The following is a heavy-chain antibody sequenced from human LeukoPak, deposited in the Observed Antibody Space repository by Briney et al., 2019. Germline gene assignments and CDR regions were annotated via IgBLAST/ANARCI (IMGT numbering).Heavy chain of an antibody. V-gene: IGHV3-23*01. CDR2: ISGSGGST. CDR1: GFTFSSYA. J-gene: IGHJ4*02. D-gene: IGHD3-22*01. Sequence: GGSLRLSCAASGFTFSSYAMSWVRQAPGKGLEWVSAISGSGGSTYYADSVKGRFTISRDNSKNTLYLQMNSLRAEDTAVYCCAKGKGYYYDSSGYYRGSYDYWGQGTLVTVSS. CDR3: AKGKGYYYDSSGYYRGSYDY.